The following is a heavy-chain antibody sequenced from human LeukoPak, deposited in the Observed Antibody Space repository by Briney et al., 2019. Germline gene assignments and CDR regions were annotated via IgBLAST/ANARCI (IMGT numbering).Heavy chain of an antibody. CDR2: IYPGDSDS. CDR1: GYRFTSYW. D-gene: IGHD2-21*02. J-gene: IGHJ3*01. CDR3: ARGHHVVVATATWASDAFDL. Sequence: AGESLKISCKGSGYRFTSYWIGWVRQMPGKGLEWMGIIYPGDSDSRLSPSLQGQVTISADKSISTAYLQWNSLKASDTAMYYCARGHHVVVATATWASDAFDLWGQGTMVTVSS. V-gene: IGHV5-51*01.